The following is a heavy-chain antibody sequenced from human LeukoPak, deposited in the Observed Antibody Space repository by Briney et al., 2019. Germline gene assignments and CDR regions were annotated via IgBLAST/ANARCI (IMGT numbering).Heavy chain of an antibody. CDR2: INHSGST. V-gene: IGHV4-34*01. CDR1: GGSFSGYY. CDR3: ASGYYYDSSGSPPSFDY. Sequence: PSETLSLTCAVYGGSFSGYYWGWIRQPPGKGLEWIGEINHSGSTNYNPSLKRRVTLSVDTFKNQFSLKLSSVTAAGTGVYYCASGYYYDSSGSPPSFDYWGQGTLVTVSS. D-gene: IGHD3-22*01. J-gene: IGHJ4*02.